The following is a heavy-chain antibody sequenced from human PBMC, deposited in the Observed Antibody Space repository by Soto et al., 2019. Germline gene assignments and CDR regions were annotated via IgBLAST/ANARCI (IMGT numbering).Heavy chain of an antibody. Sequence: SETLSLTCSIYSGSFSGYYWSWIRQPPGKGLEWIGEISQSGNTNYSPSLKSRVSISIDTSKKQFSLNLASVSAADTAVYYCARAPKVSGSPQTRPDFWGQGTLVTVSS. V-gene: IGHV4-34*01. CDR3: ARAPKVSGSPQTRPDF. CDR2: ISQSGNT. CDR1: SGSFSGYY. J-gene: IGHJ4*02. D-gene: IGHD6-25*01.